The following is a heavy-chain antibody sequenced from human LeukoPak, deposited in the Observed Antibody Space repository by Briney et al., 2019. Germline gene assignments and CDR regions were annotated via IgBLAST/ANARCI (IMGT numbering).Heavy chain of an antibody. CDR1: GFTFSSYA. CDR3: ARDRTAAAGPFDY. CDR2: ISYDGSNK. V-gene: IGHV3-30-3*01. J-gene: IGHJ4*02. D-gene: IGHD6-13*01. Sequence: GGSLRLSCAASGFTFSSYAMHWVRQAPGKGLEGVAVISYDGSNKYYADSVKGRFTISRDNSKNTLYLQMNSLRAEDTAVYYCARDRTAAAGPFDYWGQGTLVTVSS.